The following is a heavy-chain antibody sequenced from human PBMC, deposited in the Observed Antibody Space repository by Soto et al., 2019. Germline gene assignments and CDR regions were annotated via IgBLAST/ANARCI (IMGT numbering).Heavy chain of an antibody. Sequence: QVQLQESGPGLVKPSQTLSLTCTVSGGSISSGDYYWSWIRQPPGKGLEWIGYIYHSGSTYYNPSLKCRVTTSVDTSKNPFSLKLSSVTAADTAVYYCARERPDGARLDPWGQGTLVTVSS. V-gene: IGHV4-30-4*01. CDR3: ARERPDGARLDP. D-gene: IGHD6-6*01. CDR2: IYHSGST. J-gene: IGHJ5*02. CDR1: GGSISSGDYY.